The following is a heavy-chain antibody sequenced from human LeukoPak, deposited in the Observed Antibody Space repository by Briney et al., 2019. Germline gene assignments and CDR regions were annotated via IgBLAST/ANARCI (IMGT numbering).Heavy chain of an antibody. Sequence: SETLSLTCTVSGGSISSSSYYWGWIRQPPGKGLEWIGSVYYSGRTYYNPALKSRVTISEDTSKNQFSLKLRSGTAADRAVLYCSSTIYSHQRGAFDIWRQGTMVTVSS. CDR1: GGSISSSSYY. V-gene: IGHV4-39*07. D-gene: IGHD3-9*01. J-gene: IGHJ3*02. CDR2: VYYSGRT. CDR3: SSTIYSHQRGAFDI.